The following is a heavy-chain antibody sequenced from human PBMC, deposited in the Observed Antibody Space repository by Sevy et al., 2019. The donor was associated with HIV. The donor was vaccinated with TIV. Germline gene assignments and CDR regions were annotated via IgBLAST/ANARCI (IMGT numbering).Heavy chain of an antibody. J-gene: IGHJ4*02. CDR3: ARWGYYDSSGYYVFDY. Sequence: SETLSLTCTVSGGSISSGGYYWSWIRQHPGKGLEWIGYIYYSGSTYYNPSLKSRVTISVDTSKSQFSLKLSSVTAADTAVYYCARWGYYDSSGYYVFDYWGQGTLVTVSS. CDR1: GGSISSGGYY. CDR2: IYYSGST. D-gene: IGHD3-22*01. V-gene: IGHV4-31*03.